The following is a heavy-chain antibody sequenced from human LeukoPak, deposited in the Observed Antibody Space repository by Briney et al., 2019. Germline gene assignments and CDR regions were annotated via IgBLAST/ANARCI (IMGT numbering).Heavy chain of an antibody. CDR2: ISYDGSNK. CDR1: GFTFSSYA. J-gene: IGHJ4*02. V-gene: IGHV3-30*04. D-gene: IGHD3-10*01. Sequence: PGGSLRLSCAVSGFTFSSYAMHWVRQAPGKGLEWVAVISYDGSNKYYADSVKGRFTISRDNSKNTLYLQMNSLRAEDTAVYYCARDTYYYGSVLDYWGQGTLVTVSS. CDR3: ARDTYYYGSVLDY.